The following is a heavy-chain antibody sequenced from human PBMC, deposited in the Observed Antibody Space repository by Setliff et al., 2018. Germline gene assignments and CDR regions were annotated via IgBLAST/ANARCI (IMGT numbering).Heavy chain of an antibody. V-gene: IGHV3-48*01. CDR1: GFSFSSYG. D-gene: IGHD3-10*01. CDR2: ISSSSSTI. CDR3: AREMWARGVRYYMDV. Sequence: LSLSCAASGFSFSSYGMNWVRQAPEKGLEWVSYISSSSSTIYYADSVKGRFTISRDNSKNTLYLQMNSLRPEDTAVYYCAREMWARGVRYYMDVWGKGTTVTVSS. J-gene: IGHJ6*03.